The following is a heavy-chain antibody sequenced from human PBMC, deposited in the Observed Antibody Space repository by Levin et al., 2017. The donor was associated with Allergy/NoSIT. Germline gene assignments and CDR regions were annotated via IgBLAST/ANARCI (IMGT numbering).Heavy chain of an antibody. J-gene: IGHJ3*02. CDR1: GYTFTYRY. D-gene: IGHD1-1*01. CDR2: ITPFNGNT. Sequence: GASVKVSCKASGYTFTYRYLHWVRQAPGQALEWMGWITPFNGNTNYAPKFQDRVTFTRDRSMNNYMELSGLRSEDTAMYYCARSSLTGMFPAACDIWGQGTMVTVSS. CDR3: ARSSLTGMFPAACDI. V-gene: IGHV1-45*02.